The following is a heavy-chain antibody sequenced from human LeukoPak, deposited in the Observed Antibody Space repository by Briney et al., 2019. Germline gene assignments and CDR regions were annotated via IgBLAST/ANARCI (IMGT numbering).Heavy chain of an antibody. CDR3: ARDLRQQLVLYYYYYYMDV. D-gene: IGHD6-13*01. J-gene: IGHJ6*03. Sequence: GGSLRLSCAASGFTFSSSWMTWVRQAPGKGLEWLANIKGDGSDKNYVDSVKGRFTISRDNAKNSLYLQMNSLRAEDTAVYYCARDLRQQLVLYYYYYYMDVWGKGTTVTVSS. CDR2: IKGDGSDK. CDR1: GFTFSSSW. V-gene: IGHV3-7*01.